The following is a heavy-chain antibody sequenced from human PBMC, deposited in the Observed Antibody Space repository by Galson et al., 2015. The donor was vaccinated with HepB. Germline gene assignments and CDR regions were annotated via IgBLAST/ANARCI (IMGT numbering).Heavy chain of an antibody. Sequence: SVRLSCAASGFTVSSNYMSWVRQAPGKGLEWVSVICSGGSTYYADSVKGRFTISKDNSKNTLYLQMNSLRAEDTAVYYCARDTLYGDYDWLSGMDVWGQGTTVTVSS. CDR3: ARDTLYGDYDWLSGMDV. D-gene: IGHD4-17*01. CDR2: ICSGGST. CDR1: GFTVSSNY. V-gene: IGHV3-66*01. J-gene: IGHJ6*02.